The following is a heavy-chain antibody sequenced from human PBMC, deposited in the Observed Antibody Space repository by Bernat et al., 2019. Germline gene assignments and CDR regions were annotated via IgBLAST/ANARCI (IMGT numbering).Heavy chain of an antibody. Sequence: QVQLVESGGGVVQPGRSLRLSCAASGFPFSSYGMHWVRQAPGKGLEWVAVIWYDGSNKYYADSVKGRFTSARDNSKNTMYLQMNSLRAEDTAVYYCARSREVAGTRGYYYYYGMDVWGQGTTVTVSS. J-gene: IGHJ6*02. V-gene: IGHV3-33*01. D-gene: IGHD6-19*01. CDR1: GFPFSSYG. CDR3: ARSREVAGTRGYYYYYGMDV. CDR2: IWYDGSNK.